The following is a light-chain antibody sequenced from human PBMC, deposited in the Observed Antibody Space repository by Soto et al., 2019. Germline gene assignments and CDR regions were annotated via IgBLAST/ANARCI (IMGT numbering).Light chain of an antibody. CDR3: SSYTTSSTYA. CDR1: SIDVGAYNY. Sequence: QSALTQPASVSGAPGQSITISCTGTSIDVGAYNYVSWYQQHPGKAPKLMIYEVNNRPSGVSNRFSGSKSGDTASLTISGLRAEDEADYYCSSYTTSSTYAFGTGTKLTVL. V-gene: IGLV2-14*01. J-gene: IGLJ1*01. CDR2: EVN.